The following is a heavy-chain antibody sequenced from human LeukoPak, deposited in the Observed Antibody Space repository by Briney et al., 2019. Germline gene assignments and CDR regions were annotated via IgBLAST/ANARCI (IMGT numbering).Heavy chain of an antibody. D-gene: IGHD5-18*01. Sequence: SETLSLTCTVSGGSISSYYWSWIRQPPGKGLEWIGYIYYSGSTSYNPSLKSRVTISVDTSKNQFSLKLSSVTAADTAVYYCARIQLWPLHYFDYWGQGTLVTVSS. CDR2: IYYSGST. V-gene: IGHV4-59*08. J-gene: IGHJ4*02. CDR3: ARIQLWPLHYFDY. CDR1: GGSISSYY.